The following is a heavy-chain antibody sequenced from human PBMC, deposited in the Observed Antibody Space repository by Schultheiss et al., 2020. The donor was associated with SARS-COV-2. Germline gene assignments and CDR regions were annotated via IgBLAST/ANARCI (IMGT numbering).Heavy chain of an antibody. Sequence: SQTLSLTCTVSGGSISSYYWTWIRQPPGKGLEWIGYIYYSGSTYYNPSLKSRVTISVDTSKNQFSLKLSSVTAADTAVYYCARSTYYYGSGSYYGGWYFDRWGRGTLVTVSS. CDR1: GGSISSYY. CDR3: ARSTYYYGSGSYYGGWYFDR. V-gene: IGHV4-59*12. D-gene: IGHD3-10*01. J-gene: IGHJ2*01. CDR2: IYYSGST.